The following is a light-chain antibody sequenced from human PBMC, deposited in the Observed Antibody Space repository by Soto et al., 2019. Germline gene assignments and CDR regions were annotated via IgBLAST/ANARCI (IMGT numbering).Light chain of an antibody. CDR1: QDVRKY. Sequence: DIQMTQSPSSLSASVGDRVTITCQASQDVRKYLSWYQQKARKAPKLLIYDASNLETGVPSRFSGSGSGTDFTFTISSLQPEDIETYYCQQRHNLPHTFGPGTKVDI. V-gene: IGKV1-33*01. CDR3: QQRHNLPHT. J-gene: IGKJ3*01. CDR2: DAS.